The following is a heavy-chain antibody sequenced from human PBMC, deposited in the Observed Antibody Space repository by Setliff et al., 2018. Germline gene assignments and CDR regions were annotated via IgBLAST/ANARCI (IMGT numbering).Heavy chain of an antibody. CDR2: IYYSGST. CDR1: GGSISSSSYY. CDR3: ARCGGVYYYYMDV. Sequence: SETLSLTCTVSGGSISSSSYYWGWIRQPPGKGLEWIGSIYYSGSTYYTPSLKSRVTISVDTSKNQFSLKLSSVTAADTAVYYCARCGGVYYYYMDVWGKGTTVTVSS. J-gene: IGHJ6*03. V-gene: IGHV4-39*07. D-gene: IGHD3-10*01.